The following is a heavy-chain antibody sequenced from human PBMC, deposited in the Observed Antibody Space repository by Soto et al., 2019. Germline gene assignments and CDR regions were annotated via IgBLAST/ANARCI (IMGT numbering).Heavy chain of an antibody. V-gene: IGHV1-69*01. CDR3: ARGLFGQQWLVGFDS. J-gene: IGHJ4*02. CDR2: TIPMFATA. CDR1: GGTFRNYI. D-gene: IGHD6-19*01. Sequence: QVQLVQSGAEVKKPGSSVKVSCKASGGTFRNYIFSWVRQAPGQGLEWMGGTIPMFATAQYAQKLQGRVTITADESTSTVDMDLTSLISDDTAVYYCARGLFGQQWLVGFDSWCQGTLVTVSS.